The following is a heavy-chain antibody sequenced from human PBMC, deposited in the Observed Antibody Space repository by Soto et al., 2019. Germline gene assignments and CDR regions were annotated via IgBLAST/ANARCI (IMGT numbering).Heavy chain of an antibody. CDR1: GFSLTSGVVG. CDR3: AHRLPGPSGYDV. V-gene: IGHV2-5*01. CDR2: IYWNDEQ. D-gene: IGHD6-13*01. Sequence: QITLKESGPTLVKPTQTLTLTCTFSGFSLTSGVVGVGWIRQPPGEALEWLALIYWNDEQYYHPSLRNRLTITRDTSKNQVVLTMTNMDHVDTATYYCAHRLPGPSGYDVWGQGTTVTVSS. J-gene: IGHJ6*02.